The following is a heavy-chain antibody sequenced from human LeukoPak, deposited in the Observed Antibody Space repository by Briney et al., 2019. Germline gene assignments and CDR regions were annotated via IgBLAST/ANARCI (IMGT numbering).Heavy chain of an antibody. J-gene: IGHJ3*02. CDR2: IYYSGST. CDR3: ARSVAGTLGAFDI. Sequence: SQTLSLTCTVSGGSISSGGYYWSWIRQHPGKGLEWIGYIYYSGSTYYNPSLRSRVTISVDTSKNQFSLKLSSVTAADTAVYYCARSVAGTLGAFDIWGQGTMVTVSS. D-gene: IGHD6-19*01. CDR1: GGSISSGGYY. V-gene: IGHV4-31*03.